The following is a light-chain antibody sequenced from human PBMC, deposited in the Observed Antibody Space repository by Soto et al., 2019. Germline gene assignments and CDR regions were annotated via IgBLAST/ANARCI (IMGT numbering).Light chain of an antibody. Sequence: DIQMTQSPSTLSASVGDRVTITCRASQSISSWLAWYQQKPGKAPNLLIYDVSSLESGVPSRFSGSGSGTEFTLTISSLQPDDFAPYYCPQYNNYWTFGQGTKV. CDR1: QSISSW. CDR2: DVS. J-gene: IGKJ1*01. V-gene: IGKV1-5*01. CDR3: PQYNNYWT.